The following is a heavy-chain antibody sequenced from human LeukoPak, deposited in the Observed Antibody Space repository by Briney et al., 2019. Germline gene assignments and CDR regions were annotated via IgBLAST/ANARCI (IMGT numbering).Heavy chain of an antibody. D-gene: IGHD4-11*01. CDR2: FKTNSGQV. V-gene: IGHV3-23*01. CDR1: GFTFSDYA. J-gene: IGHJ4*02. CDR3: ARSVPDYTRFDY. Sequence: GGSLRLSCVASGFTFSDYAMNWARQAPGKGLEWVSTFKTNSGQVYYAESVRGRFTISRVNSKNTVYLEMSSLRAEDTALYFCARSVPDYTRFDYWGQGALVTVSS.